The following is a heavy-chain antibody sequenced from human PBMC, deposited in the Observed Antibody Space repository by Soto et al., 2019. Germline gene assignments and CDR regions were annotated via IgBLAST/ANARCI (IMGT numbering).Heavy chain of an antibody. CDR1: GFSFSSAW. V-gene: IGHV3-7*03. CDR2: TNEDGRER. D-gene: IGHD4-4*01. CDR3: ARDRAYSRFDY. J-gene: IGHJ4*02. Sequence: EVQLVESGGGLVQPGGSLRLSCAVSGFSFSSAWMTWIRHAPGKGLERVAITNEDGRERYYLDSVMGRFTISRDNAKNALFLQMNSLRVEDTAVYFCARDRAYSRFDYWGQGSLVIVSS.